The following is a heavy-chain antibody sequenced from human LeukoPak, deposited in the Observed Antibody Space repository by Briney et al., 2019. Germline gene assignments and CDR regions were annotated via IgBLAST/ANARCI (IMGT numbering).Heavy chain of an antibody. CDR3: ARGFSGLW. D-gene: IGHD3-16*01. CDR2: INSDGSNI. J-gene: IGHJ4*02. CDR1: EFTFSSNW. V-gene: IGHV3-74*01. Sequence: GGSLRLSCAASEFTFSSNWTHWVRQAPGKGLVWVSRINSDGSNIIYADSVRGRFTVSRDNAKNTLYLQMNSLRAEDTAVYYCARGFSGLWRGQGTLVTVSS.